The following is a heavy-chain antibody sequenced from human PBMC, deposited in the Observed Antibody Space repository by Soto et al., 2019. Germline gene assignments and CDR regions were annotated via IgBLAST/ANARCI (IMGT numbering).Heavy chain of an antibody. Sequence: SSETLSLTCTVSGGPISSYYWSWIRQPPGKGLEWIGYIYYSGSTNYNPSLKSRVTISVDTSKNQFSLKLSSVTAADTAVYYCARDTLVGAINYWGQGTLVTVSS. CDR1: GGPISSYY. D-gene: IGHD1-26*01. CDR2: IYYSGST. CDR3: ARDTLVGAINY. J-gene: IGHJ4*02. V-gene: IGHV4-59*01.